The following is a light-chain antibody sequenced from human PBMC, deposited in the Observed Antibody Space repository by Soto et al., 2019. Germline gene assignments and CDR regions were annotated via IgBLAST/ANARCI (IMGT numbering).Light chain of an antibody. V-gene: IGLV2-14*01. J-gene: IGLJ2*01. Sequence: QSVLTQPASVSGSPGQSITISCTVTTSDVGVYKYVSWYQQYPGKAPKLMIYEVLNRPSGVSSRFSGSKSGNTASLIISGLQAEDEADYYCSSYTSSSTLVFGGGTQLTVL. CDR3: SSYTSSSTLV. CDR2: EVL. CDR1: TSDVGVYKY.